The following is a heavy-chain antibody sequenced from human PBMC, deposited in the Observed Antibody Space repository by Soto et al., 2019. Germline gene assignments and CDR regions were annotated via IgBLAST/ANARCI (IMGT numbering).Heavy chain of an antibody. D-gene: IGHD3-9*01. V-gene: IGHV3-30-3*01. J-gene: IGHJ4*02. CDR3: ARAVVILTGYQYYFDY. Sequence: GGSLRLSCAASGFTFSSYAMHWVRQAPGKGLEWVAVISYDGSNKYYADSVKGRFTISRDNSKNTLYLQMNSLRAEDTAVYYCARAVVILTGYQYYFDYWGQGTLVTVSS. CDR2: ISYDGSNK. CDR1: GFTFSSYA.